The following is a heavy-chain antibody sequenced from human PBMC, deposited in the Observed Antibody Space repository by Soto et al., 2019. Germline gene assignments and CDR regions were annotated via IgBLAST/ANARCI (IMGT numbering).Heavy chain of an antibody. D-gene: IGHD4-17*01. Sequence: EVQLLESGGGLVPPGVSLRLSCAGSGFTFNSYDMSWVRQSPGKRLEWVSSISGSGGSTYYADSVKGRVTISRDNAKNMLYLQINSLRAEDTAVYYCAKDRIDYYFWAQGTLVTISS. V-gene: IGHV3-23*01. CDR1: GFTFNSYD. CDR2: ISGSGGST. CDR3: AKDRIDYYF. J-gene: IGHJ4*02.